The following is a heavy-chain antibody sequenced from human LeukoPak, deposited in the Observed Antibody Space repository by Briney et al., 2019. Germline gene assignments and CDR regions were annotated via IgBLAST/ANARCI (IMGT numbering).Heavy chain of an antibody. Sequence: GASVKVSCKASGYTFTSYGISWVRQAPGQGLEWMGWINPNSGGTNYAQKFQGWVTMTRDTSISTAYMELSSLRSEDTAVYYCATVRFLERRDLDAFDIWGQGTMVTVSS. CDR3: ATVRFLERRDLDAFDI. J-gene: IGHJ3*02. V-gene: IGHV1-2*04. CDR2: INPNSGGT. CDR1: GYTFTSYG. D-gene: IGHD1-1*01.